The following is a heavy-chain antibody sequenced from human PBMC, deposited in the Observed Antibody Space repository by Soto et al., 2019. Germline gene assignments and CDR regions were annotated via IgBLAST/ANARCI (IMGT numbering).Heavy chain of an antibody. CDR1: GFTFSSYA. Sequence: GGSLRLSCAASGFTFSSYAMHWVRQAPGKGLEWVAVISYDGSNKYYADSVKGRFTISRDNPKNTLYLQMNSLRAEDTAVYYCARGQRTRGYYYGMDVWGQGTMVTVSS. CDR3: ARGQRTRGYYYGMDV. CDR2: ISYDGSNK. V-gene: IGHV3-30-3*01. J-gene: IGHJ6*02. D-gene: IGHD6-25*01.